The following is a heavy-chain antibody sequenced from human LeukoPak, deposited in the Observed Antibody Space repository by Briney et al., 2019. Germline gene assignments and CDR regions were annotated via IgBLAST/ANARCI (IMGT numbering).Heavy chain of an antibody. D-gene: IGHD6-19*01. CDR1: GFTFSSYS. CDR3: ASFDSSGWHYFDY. CDR2: ISSRSGYI. J-gene: IGHJ4*02. Sequence: NPGGSLRLSCAASGFTFSSYSMSWARQAPGKGLEWVSSISSRSGYIYYGDSVKGRFTISRDNAKNSLYLQMNTLRAEDTAVYYCASFDSSGWHYFDYWGQGTLVTVSA. V-gene: IGHV3-21*01.